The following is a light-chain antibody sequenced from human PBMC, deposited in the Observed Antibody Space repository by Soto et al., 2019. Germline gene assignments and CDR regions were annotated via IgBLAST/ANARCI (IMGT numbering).Light chain of an antibody. Sequence: VLTQSPATLSLSPGESATLSCRASQSVSIYLAWYQQKPGQPPMLLISDASKRATGIPPRFSGSGSGTDFTLTINSLEPEDFAVYYCQQRLVWPPITFGQGTRLDIK. V-gene: IGKV3-11*01. CDR1: QSVSIY. CDR3: QQRLVWPPIT. CDR2: DAS. J-gene: IGKJ5*01.